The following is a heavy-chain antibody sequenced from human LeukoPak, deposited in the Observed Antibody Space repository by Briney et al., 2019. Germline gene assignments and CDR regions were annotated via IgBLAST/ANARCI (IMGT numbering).Heavy chain of an antibody. CDR2: ISRSSTTI. J-gene: IGHJ4*02. D-gene: IGHD3-16*01. V-gene: IGHV3-48*01. CDR3: ARGLVHFDY. Sequence: GGSLRLSCAASGFTFSSYSMNWVRQAPGKGLEWVSQISRSSTTIYYADSVKGRFIISRDNDKNSVFLQMNSLRAEDTAVYYCARGLVHFDYWGQGTLVTVSS. CDR1: GFTFSSYS.